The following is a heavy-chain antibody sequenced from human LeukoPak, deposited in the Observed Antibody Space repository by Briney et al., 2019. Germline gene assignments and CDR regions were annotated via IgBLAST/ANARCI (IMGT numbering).Heavy chain of an antibody. CDR2: IASDGSST. Sequence: GGSLRLSCAASGFTFSSYWMNWVRQAPGKGLVWVSRIASDGSSTTYADSVRGRFTISRDNSKNTLYLQKNSLRADDTAIYYCAKSMTLQWRGFFDLWGRGTHVTVSS. CDR3: AKSMTLQWRGFFDL. V-gene: IGHV3-74*01. D-gene: IGHD6-19*01. J-gene: IGHJ2*01. CDR1: GFTFSSYW.